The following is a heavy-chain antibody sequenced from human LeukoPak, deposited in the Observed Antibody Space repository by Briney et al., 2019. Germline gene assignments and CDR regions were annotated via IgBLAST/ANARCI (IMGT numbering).Heavy chain of an antibody. D-gene: IGHD3-10*01. CDR3: ARETTDLITMESCDAFDI. J-gene: IGHJ3*02. CDR2: INHSGST. CDR1: GFTFSSSA. Sequence: GSLRLSCAASGFTFSSSAMSWVRQAPGKGLEWIGEINHSGSTNYNPSLKSRVTISVDTSKNQFSLKLSSVTAADTAVYYCARETTDLITMESCDAFDIWGQGTMVTVSS. V-gene: IGHV4-34*01.